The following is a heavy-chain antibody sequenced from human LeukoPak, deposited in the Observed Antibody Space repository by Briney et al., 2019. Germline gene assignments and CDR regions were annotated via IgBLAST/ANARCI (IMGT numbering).Heavy chain of an antibody. D-gene: IGHD1-26*01. CDR1: VGSINKYY. CDR3: AREGIRGSYYTD. J-gene: IGHJ1*01. CDR2: IYYSGTT. Sequence: SETLSLTCTVSVGSINKYYWSWIRQPPGKGLEWIGYIYYSGTTKYNPSLSSRVTISVDTSKNQFSLNLTSVTAADTAVYYCAREGIRGSYYTDWGQGTLVIVSS. V-gene: IGHV4-59*01.